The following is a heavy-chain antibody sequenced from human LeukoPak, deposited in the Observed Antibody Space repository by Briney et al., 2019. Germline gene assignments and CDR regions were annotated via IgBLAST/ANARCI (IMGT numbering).Heavy chain of an antibody. J-gene: IGHJ4*02. V-gene: IGHV1-69*13. CDR1: GGTFSSYA. D-gene: IGHD3-10*01. CDR3: ASGSYGSGSYYSLFDY. Sequence: SVKVSCKASGGTFSSYAISWVRQAPGQGLEWMGGIIPIFGTANYAQKFQGRVTITADESTSTAYMELSSLRSEDTAVYYCASGSYGSGSYYSLFDYWGQGALVTVSS. CDR2: IIPIFGTA.